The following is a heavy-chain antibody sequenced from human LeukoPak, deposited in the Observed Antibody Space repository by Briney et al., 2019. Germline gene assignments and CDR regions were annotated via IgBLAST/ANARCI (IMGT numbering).Heavy chain of an antibody. CDR2: IHSSGST. D-gene: IGHD4-17*01. Sequence: LETLSLTCTVSGDSISSYYWSWIRQPPGKGLEWIGFIHSSGSTNHNPSLKSRVTVSVDTSKNQFSLKLTSVTAADTALYYCARAQGRSSVTNWFDPWGQGTLVIVSS. V-gene: IGHV4-59*01. J-gene: IGHJ5*02. CDR1: GDSISSYY. CDR3: ARAQGRSSVTNWFDP.